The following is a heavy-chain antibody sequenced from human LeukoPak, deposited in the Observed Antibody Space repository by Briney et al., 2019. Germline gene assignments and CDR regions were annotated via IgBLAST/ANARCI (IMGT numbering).Heavy chain of an antibody. D-gene: IGHD6-19*01. CDR1: GFTFSSYW. V-gene: IGHV3-74*01. CDR3: ARGRPAVAGYYMDV. CDR2: INTDGTST. J-gene: IGHJ6*03. Sequence: GGSLRLSCAASGFTFSSYWMHWVRQAPGKGLVWVSRINTDGTSTTYADSVKGRFTISRDNAKNTLYLQINSLRAEDTAVYYCARGRPAVAGYYMDVWGKGTTVTVSS.